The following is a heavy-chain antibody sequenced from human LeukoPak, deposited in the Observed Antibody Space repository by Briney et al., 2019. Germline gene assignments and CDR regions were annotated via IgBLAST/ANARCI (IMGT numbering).Heavy chain of an antibody. CDR1: GFTFSSYG. J-gene: IGHJ4*02. CDR2: ISYDGSNK. CDR3: AKDACGWLQLDYYFDY. V-gene: IGHV3-30*18. Sequence: GGSLRLSCAVSGFTFSSYGMHWVRQAPGKGLEWVAVISYDGSNKYYADSVKGRFTISRDNSQSTLYLQMSSLRAEDTAIYYCAKDACGWLQLDYYFDYWGQGTLVTVSS. D-gene: IGHD5-24*01.